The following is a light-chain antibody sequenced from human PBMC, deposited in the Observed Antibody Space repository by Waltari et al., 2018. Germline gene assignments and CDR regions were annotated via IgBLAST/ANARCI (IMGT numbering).Light chain of an antibody. CDR3: SSYTSSSTWV. J-gene: IGLJ3*02. CDR1: SSDIGGYNY. CDR2: DVN. Sequence: QSALTQPASVSGSPGQSITISCTGTSSDIGGYNYVSWYQQHPGKAPKLLICDVNEWPSGVSDRFACSKSGNTASLTISGLQAEDEADYYCSSYTSSSTWVFGGGTKLTVL. V-gene: IGLV2-14*03.